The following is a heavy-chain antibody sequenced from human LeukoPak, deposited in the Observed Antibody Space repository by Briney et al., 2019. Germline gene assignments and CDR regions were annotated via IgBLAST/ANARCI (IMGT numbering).Heavy chain of an antibody. J-gene: IGHJ4*02. Sequence: SETLSLTCTVSGGSISNYYWTWIRQPPGKGLEWIGYIYSSGNTNYNPSLNSRVTISLDTSKNQFSLMLRSLTAADTAVYYCARRYTASPGERFDYWGQGTLITVSS. V-gene: IGHV4-59*08. CDR1: GGSISNYY. CDR3: ARRYTASPGERFDY. D-gene: IGHD2-2*02. CDR2: IYSSGNT.